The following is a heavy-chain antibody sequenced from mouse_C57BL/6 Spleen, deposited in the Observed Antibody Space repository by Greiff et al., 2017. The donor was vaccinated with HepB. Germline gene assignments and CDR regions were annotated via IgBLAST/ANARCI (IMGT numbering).Heavy chain of an antibody. CDR1: GYTFTSYW. J-gene: IGHJ3*01. CDR3: ARSITTVVEGFAY. CDR2: IDPSDSYT. Sequence: VQLQQPGAELVKPGASVKLSCKASGYTFTSYWMQWVKQRPGQGLEWIGEIDPSDSYTNYNQKFKGKATLTVDTSSSTAYMQLSSLTSEDSAVYYCARSITTVVEGFAYWGQGTLVTVSA. D-gene: IGHD1-1*01. V-gene: IGHV1-50*01.